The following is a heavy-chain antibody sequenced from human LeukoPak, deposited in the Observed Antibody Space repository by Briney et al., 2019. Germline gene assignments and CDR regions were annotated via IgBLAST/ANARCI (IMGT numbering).Heavy chain of an antibody. CDR1: GFTFRTYA. CDR3: ARDLEYLATVTTYYYYYGMDV. D-gene: IGHD4-17*01. CDR2: ISYDGSNK. Sequence: GGSLRLSRAATGFTFRTYAMHWVRQAPGKGLEWVAVISYDGSNKYYADSVKGRFTISRDNSKNPLYLQMNSLRAEDTAVYYCARDLEYLATVTTYYYYYGMDVWGQGTTVTVSS. V-gene: IGHV3-30-3*01. J-gene: IGHJ6*02.